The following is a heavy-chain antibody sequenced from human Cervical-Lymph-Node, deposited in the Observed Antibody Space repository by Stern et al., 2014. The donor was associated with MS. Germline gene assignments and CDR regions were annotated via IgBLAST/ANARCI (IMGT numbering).Heavy chain of an antibody. Sequence: QMQLVESGGGLVKPGGSLRLSCAASGFTFSDYYMSWIRQAPGKGLEWGYSIISCSSYTNVADSVKGRFTISRDNAKNSLYLQMNSLRAEDTAVYYCARSQVGEGHDYGDSDAFDIWGQGTMVTVSS. V-gene: IGHV3-11*06. CDR1: GFTFSDYY. D-gene: IGHD4-17*01. CDR2: IISCSSYT. CDR3: ARSQVGEGHDYGDSDAFDI. J-gene: IGHJ3*02.